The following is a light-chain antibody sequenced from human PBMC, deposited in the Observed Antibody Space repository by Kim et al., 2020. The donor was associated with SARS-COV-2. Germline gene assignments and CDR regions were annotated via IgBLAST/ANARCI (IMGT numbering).Light chain of an antibody. Sequence: IVLTQSPGTLSLSPGERATLSCRASQSVRADYLAWYQQKPGQAPRLLIYGASSRATGIPDRFSGSGSGTDFILTISRLEPEDFAVYYCPQYGTSPNTLRQGTRLDIK. CDR3: PQYGTSPNT. V-gene: IGKV3-20*01. CDR2: GAS. J-gene: IGKJ5*01. CDR1: QSVRADY.